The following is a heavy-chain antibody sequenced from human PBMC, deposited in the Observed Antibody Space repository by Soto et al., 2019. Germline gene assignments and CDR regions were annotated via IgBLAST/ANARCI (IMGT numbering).Heavy chain of an antibody. CDR2: ISAYNGNT. Sequence: QVQLVQSGAEVKKPGASVKVSCKASGYTFTSYGISWVRQAPGQGPEWMGWISAYNGNTNYAQKLQGRVTMTTDTSTSTAYMELRSLRSDDTAVYYCARDQTRFLEWLLPPPYYYYYGMDVWGQGTTVTVSS. J-gene: IGHJ6*02. CDR3: ARDQTRFLEWLLPPPYYYYYGMDV. V-gene: IGHV1-18*04. CDR1: GYTFTSYG. D-gene: IGHD3-3*01.